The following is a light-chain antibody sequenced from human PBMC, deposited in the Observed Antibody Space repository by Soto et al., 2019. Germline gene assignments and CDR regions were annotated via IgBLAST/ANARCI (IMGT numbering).Light chain of an antibody. CDR2: GAS. CDR3: QQYGRPWT. V-gene: IGKV3-20*01. Sequence: ETVLTQSPGTLSLSPGERATLSCRASQSVWSSLLAWYQHKPGQTPRLLIYGASSRANGIPDRFSGSGSGTDFTLTISRLEPEDFAVYYCQQYGRPWTFGQGTKVEIK. J-gene: IGKJ1*01. CDR1: QSVWSSL.